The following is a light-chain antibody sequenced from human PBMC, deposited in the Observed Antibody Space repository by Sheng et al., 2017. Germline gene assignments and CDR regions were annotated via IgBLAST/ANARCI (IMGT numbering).Light chain of an antibody. J-gene: IGLJ3*02. V-gene: IGLV2-23*01. CDR2: EGR. Sequence: QSALTQPASVSGSPGQSITISCTGTNSELGSYSWYQLHPGKAPKLIIYEGRRRPSGVSSRFSVSRSGNTASLTISGLQAEDEAAYLCGSYASSNTPWVFGGGTKLTVL. CDR3: GSYASSNTPWV. CDR1: NSELGS.